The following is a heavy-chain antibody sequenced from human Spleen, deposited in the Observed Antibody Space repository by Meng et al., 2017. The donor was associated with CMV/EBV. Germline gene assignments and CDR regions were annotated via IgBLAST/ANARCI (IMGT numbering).Heavy chain of an antibody. Sequence: CAASGFTFSIYAMSWVRQAPGKGLEWVSAITANGVTTNYADSVKGRFTISRDNSKSMLYLQMNSLRAEDTAVYYCAKDLSALGGKFDFWGQGTLVTVSS. CDR2: ITANGVTT. CDR1: GFTFSIYA. D-gene: IGHD3-16*01. V-gene: IGHV3-23*01. J-gene: IGHJ4*02. CDR3: AKDLSALGGKFDF.